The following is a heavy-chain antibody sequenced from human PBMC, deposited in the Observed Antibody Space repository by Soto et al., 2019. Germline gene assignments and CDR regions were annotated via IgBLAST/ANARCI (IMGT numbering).Heavy chain of an antibody. D-gene: IGHD2-2*01. V-gene: IGHV4-31*03. CDR1: GGSISSSAYY. Sequence: PSETLSLTCTVSGGSISSSAYYWNWVRQHPGMGLEWIGYINYSGSTYYNPSLKSRVTISIDTSMNQFSLELDSVTAADTAVYYCARASYSSSRSVDPWGQGTLVTVS. J-gene: IGHJ5*02. CDR3: ARASYSSSRSVDP. CDR2: INYSGST.